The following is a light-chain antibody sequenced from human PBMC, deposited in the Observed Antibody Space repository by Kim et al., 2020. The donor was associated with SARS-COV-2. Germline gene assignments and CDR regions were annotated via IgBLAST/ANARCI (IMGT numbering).Light chain of an antibody. Sequence: EIVMTQSQAILSVSPGERATLSCSASQSANSNLAWYQHKPGQAPRLLIYDASTRATGIPARFSGSGSGTEFTLTISSLQSEDFAVYYWQQYNNWASRVAFGQGTKVDIK. CDR3: QQYNNWASRVA. V-gene: IGKV3-15*01. J-gene: IGKJ1*01. CDR1: QSANSN. CDR2: DAS.